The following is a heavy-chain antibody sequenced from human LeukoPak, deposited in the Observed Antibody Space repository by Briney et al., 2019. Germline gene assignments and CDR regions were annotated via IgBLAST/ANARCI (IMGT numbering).Heavy chain of an antibody. CDR1: GGSISSSNW. Sequence: SETLSLTCAVSGGSISSSNWWSWVRQPPGKGLEWIGEIYHSGSTNYNPSLKSRVTISVDTSKNQFSLKLSSVTAADTAVYYCARYCSGGSCIDYWGQGTLVTVSS. D-gene: IGHD2-15*01. V-gene: IGHV4-4*02. J-gene: IGHJ4*02. CDR3: ARYCSGGSCIDY. CDR2: IYHSGST.